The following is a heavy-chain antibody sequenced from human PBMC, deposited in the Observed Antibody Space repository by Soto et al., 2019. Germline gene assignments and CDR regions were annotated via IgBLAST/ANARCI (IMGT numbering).Heavy chain of an antibody. J-gene: IGHJ2*01. CDR3: ARQRIAIGGVVITRHWYFDL. V-gene: IGHV1-3*01. CDR2: INAGNGNT. D-gene: IGHD3-3*01. Sequence: GASVKVSCKASGYTFTSYAMHWVRQAPGQRLEWMGWINAGNGNTKYSQKFQGRVTITRDTSASTAYMELSSLRSEDTAVYYCARQRIAIGGVVITRHWYFDLWGRGTLVTVSS. CDR1: GYTFTSYA.